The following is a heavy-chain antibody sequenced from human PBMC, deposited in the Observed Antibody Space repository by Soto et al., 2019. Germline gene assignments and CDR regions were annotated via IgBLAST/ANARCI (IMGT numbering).Heavy chain of an antibody. V-gene: IGHV3-15*01. J-gene: IGHJ5*02. CDR3: TTGVGP. CDR1: GFTFSNAW. CDR2: IKSKTDAGTT. Sequence: VLSLRLSCAASGFTFSNAWMSWVRQAPGKGLEWVGRIKSKTDAGTTDYAAPVKGRFTXXXXXXKXTLYXXXXSLKIEDTAVYYCTTGVGPWGQGTLVTVSS.